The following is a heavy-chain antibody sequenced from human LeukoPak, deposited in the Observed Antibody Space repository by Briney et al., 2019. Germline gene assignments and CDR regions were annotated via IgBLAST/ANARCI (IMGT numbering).Heavy chain of an antibody. J-gene: IGHJ5*02. D-gene: IGHD1-26*01. V-gene: IGHV4-39*01. CDR3: ARGSGSYSYWFDP. CDR2: IYYSGST. Sequence: PSETLSLTCTVSGGSISSSSYYWGWIRQPPGKGLEWIGSIYYSGSTYYNPSLKSRVTISVDTSKNQFSLKLSSVTAADTAVYYCARGSGSYSYWFDPWGQGTLVTVSS. CDR1: GGSISSSSYY.